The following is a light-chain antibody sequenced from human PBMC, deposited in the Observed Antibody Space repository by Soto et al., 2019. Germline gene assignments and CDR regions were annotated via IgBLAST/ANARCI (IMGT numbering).Light chain of an antibody. CDR1: QSLVHNDGNTY. CDR3: MQATQAPWT. CDR2: KVS. J-gene: IGKJ1*01. Sequence: DIVMTQTPLSSPVTLGQAASISCRSSQSLVHNDGNTYLSWFQQRPGQPPRLLIYKVSDRFSGVPDRFSGSGAGTDVTLTISRVEAEEGGVDYCMQATQAPWTFGQGTKVESK. V-gene: IGKV2-24*01.